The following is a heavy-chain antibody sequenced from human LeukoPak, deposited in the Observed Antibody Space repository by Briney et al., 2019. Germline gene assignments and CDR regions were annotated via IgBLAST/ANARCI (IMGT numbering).Heavy chain of an antibody. V-gene: IGHV3-30*18. CDR3: AKGGYSSSSVVPFDY. D-gene: IGHD6-6*01. J-gene: IGHJ4*02. Sequence: GGSLRLSCAASGFTFSSYGMHWVRQAPRKGLEWVAVISYDGSNKYYADSVKGRFTISRDNSKNTLYLQMNSLRAEDTAVYYCAKGGYSSSSVVPFDYWGQGTLVTVSS. CDR1: GFTFSSYG. CDR2: ISYDGSNK.